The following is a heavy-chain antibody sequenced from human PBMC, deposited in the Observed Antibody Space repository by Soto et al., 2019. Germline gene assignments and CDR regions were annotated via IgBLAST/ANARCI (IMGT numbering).Heavy chain of an antibody. Sequence: PSETLSLTCAVYGGSFSGYYWSWIRQPPGKGLEWIGEINHSGSTNYNPSLKSRVTISVDTSKNQFSLKLSSVTAADTAVYYCAGADPGSSYYYYCMDVWGKGTTVTVSS. J-gene: IGHJ6*03. CDR1: GGSFSGYY. V-gene: IGHV4-34*01. CDR2: INHSGST. CDR3: AGADPGSSYYYYCMDV. D-gene: IGHD6-6*01.